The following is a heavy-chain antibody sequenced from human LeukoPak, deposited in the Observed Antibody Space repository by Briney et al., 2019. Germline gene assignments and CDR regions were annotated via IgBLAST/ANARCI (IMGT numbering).Heavy chain of an antibody. CDR3: AKENILTFGGVIDPGYDS. Sequence: GGSLRLSCAASGFTFSSYAMHWVRQAPGKGLEWVAVISYDGSNKYYRDSVKGRFTISRDNSKNTLYLQMNSPRAEDTALYYCAKENILTFGGVIDPGYDSWGQGTLVTVSS. CDR2: ISYDGSNK. V-gene: IGHV3-30*04. D-gene: IGHD3-16*02. J-gene: IGHJ4*02. CDR1: GFTFSSYA.